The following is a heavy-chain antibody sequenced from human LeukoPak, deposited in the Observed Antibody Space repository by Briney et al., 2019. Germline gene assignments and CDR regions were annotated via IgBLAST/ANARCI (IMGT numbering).Heavy chain of an antibody. CDR1: GFTFSDYS. D-gene: IGHD6-13*01. J-gene: IGHJ4*02. Sequence: PGGSLRLSCAASGFTFSDYSINWVRQAPGKGLEWVSSISSSGNYIYYADSMKGRFTISRDNAKNSLFLQMNSLRAEDTAVYYCARERGAGLSSSWVDYWGQGTLVTVSS. V-gene: IGHV3-21*01. CDR3: ARERGAGLSSSWVDY. CDR2: ISSSGNYI.